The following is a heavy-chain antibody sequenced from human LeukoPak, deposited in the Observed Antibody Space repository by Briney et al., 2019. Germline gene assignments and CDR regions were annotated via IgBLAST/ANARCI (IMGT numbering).Heavy chain of an antibody. D-gene: IGHD3-10*01. V-gene: IGHV4-4*02. J-gene: IGHJ3*02. CDR3: ASQPNTYYYSSGSILGDAFDI. CDR1: GGSISSSNW. CDR2: IYHSGST. Sequence: PSETLSLTCAVSGGSISSSNWWSWVRQPPGKGLEWIGEIYHSGSTNYNPSLKSRVTISVDKSKNQFSLKLSSVTAADTAVYYCASQPNTYYYSSGSILGDAFDIWGQGTMVTVSS.